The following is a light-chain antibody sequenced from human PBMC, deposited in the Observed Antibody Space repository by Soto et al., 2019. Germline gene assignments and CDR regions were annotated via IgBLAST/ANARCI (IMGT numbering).Light chain of an antibody. J-gene: IGKJ1*01. CDR3: QQYNSYWT. V-gene: IGKV1-5*01. CDR2: DAS. Sequence: DIQMTQSPSTLSASVGDRVTITCRASQSISSWLAWYQQKPGKAPKLLIYDASSLESGDPSRFSGSGSGTEFTLTISSLQPDDFATYYGQQYNSYWTFGQRTKVEIK. CDR1: QSISSW.